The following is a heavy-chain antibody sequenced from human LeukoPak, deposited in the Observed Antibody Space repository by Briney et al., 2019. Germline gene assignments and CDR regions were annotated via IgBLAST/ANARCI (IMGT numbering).Heavy chain of an antibody. Sequence: SETLSLTCTVSGGSISSYYWSWIRQPAGKGLEWIGEINHSGSTNYNPSLKSRVTISVDTSKNQFSLKLSSVTAADTAVYYCASRRVTFWSGYSSGPWGQGTLVTVSS. CDR2: INHSGST. J-gene: IGHJ5*02. CDR1: GGSISSYY. V-gene: IGHV4-34*01. D-gene: IGHD3-3*01. CDR3: ASRRVTFWSGYSSGP.